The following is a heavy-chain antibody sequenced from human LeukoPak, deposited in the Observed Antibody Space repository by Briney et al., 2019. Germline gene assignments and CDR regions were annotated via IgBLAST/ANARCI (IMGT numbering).Heavy chain of an antibody. CDR2: ISGSGGST. Sequence: GGTLRLSCAASGFTFSSYGMSWVRQAPGRGLEWVSAISGSGGSTYYADSVRGRFTISRDNSKNTLYLQMNSLRAEDTAVYYCAKESDAYCGGDCYVYYYYYYMDVWGKGTTVTISS. V-gene: IGHV3-23*01. CDR1: GFTFSSYG. D-gene: IGHD2-21*02. J-gene: IGHJ6*03. CDR3: AKESDAYCGGDCYVYYYYYYMDV.